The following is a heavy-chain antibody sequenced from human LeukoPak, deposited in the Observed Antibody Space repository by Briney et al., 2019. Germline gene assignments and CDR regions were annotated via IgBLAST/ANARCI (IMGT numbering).Heavy chain of an antibody. CDR3: ARDWGSGWYGEWNWFDP. Sequence: GGSLRPSCAASGFTFSSYSMNWVRQAPGKGLEWVSSISSSSSYIYYADSVKGRFTISRDNAKNSLYLQMNSLRAEDTAVYYCARDWGSGWYGEWNWFDPWGQGTLVTVSS. J-gene: IGHJ5*02. D-gene: IGHD6-19*01. CDR2: ISSSSSYI. CDR1: GFTFSSYS. V-gene: IGHV3-21*01.